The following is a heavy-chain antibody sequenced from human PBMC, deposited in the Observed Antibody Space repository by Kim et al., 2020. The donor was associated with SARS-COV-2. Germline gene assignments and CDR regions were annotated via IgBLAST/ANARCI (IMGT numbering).Heavy chain of an antibody. CDR3: AKDSEGTPGATDI. Sequence: GGSLRLSCAASGFTFSSYGMHWVRQAPGKGLEWVAVIWYDGSNKYYADSVKGRFTISRDNSKNTLSLQMNSLRAEDTAVYYCAKDSEGTPGATDIWGQGT. CDR2: IWYDGSNK. D-gene: IGHD3-10*01. J-gene: IGHJ3*02. V-gene: IGHV3-33*06. CDR1: GFTFSSYG.